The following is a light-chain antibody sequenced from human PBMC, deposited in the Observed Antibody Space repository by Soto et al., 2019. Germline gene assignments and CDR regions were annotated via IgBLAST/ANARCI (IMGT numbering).Light chain of an antibody. CDR1: SSDVGGYNY. Sequence: QSVLTQPPSASGSPGQSVAISCTGTSSDVGGYNYVSWYQQHPGKAPKLMIYEVNKRPSVVPDRFSGSKSGNTASLTVSGLHAEDEADYYCSSYAGSSNVFGIGTKLTVL. CDR2: EVN. J-gene: IGLJ1*01. CDR3: SSYAGSSNV. V-gene: IGLV2-8*01.